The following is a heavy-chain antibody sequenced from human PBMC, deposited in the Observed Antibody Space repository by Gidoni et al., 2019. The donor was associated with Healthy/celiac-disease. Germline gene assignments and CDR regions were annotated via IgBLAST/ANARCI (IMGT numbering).Heavy chain of an antibody. Sequence: QVQLVESGGGVVQPGRSLRLSCAASGFTFSSYGMHWVRQAPGQGLGWVAVIWDDGSNKYYADSVKGRFTISRDNSKNTLYLQMNSLRAEDTAVYYCASFPGHSYGRNHDAFDIWGQGTMVTVSS. V-gene: IGHV3-33*01. D-gene: IGHD5-18*01. CDR2: IWDDGSNK. CDR3: ASFPGHSYGRNHDAFDI. CDR1: GFTFSSYG. J-gene: IGHJ3*02.